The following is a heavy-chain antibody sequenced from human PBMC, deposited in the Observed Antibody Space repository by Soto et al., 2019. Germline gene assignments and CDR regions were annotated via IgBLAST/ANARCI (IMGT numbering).Heavy chain of an antibody. CDR2: IYYSGST. CDR3: ARGGRYGSGSYSH. CDR1: GGSISSGGYY. V-gene: IGHV4-31*03. J-gene: IGHJ4*02. Sequence: SETLSLTCTVSGGSISSGGYYWSWIRQHPGKGLEWIGYIYYSGSTYYNPSLKSRVTISVDTSKNQFSLKLSSVTAADTAVYYCARGGRYGSGSYSHWGQGTLVTVS. D-gene: IGHD3-10*01.